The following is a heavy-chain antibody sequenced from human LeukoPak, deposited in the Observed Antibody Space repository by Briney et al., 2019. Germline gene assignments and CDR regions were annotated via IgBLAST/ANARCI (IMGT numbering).Heavy chain of an antibody. CDR1: GLPFGDFA. CDR3: VKDDYCSIPGCVIDALVV. Sequence: GGSLRLSCAASGLPFGDFAMTWVRQVPGGGLQWVSTVSRRGQNTYYADSVKGRFTISRDDNKGMLYLQMNSLRAEDTAMYYCVKDDYCSIPGCVIDALVVWGQGTVVTVSS. J-gene: IGHJ3*01. D-gene: IGHD4-11*01. CDR2: VSRRGQNT. V-gene: IGHV3-23*01.